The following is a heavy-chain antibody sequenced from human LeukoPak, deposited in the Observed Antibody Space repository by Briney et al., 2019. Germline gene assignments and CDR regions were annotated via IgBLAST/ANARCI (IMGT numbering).Heavy chain of an antibody. Sequence: PSGTLSLTCTVSGGSISSYYWSWIRQPPGKGLEWIGYVYSSGTTNYNPSLESRVTISVDTSKNQFSLKLSSVTAADTAVYYCARAVRYYDISDWGQGTLVTVSS. CDR1: GGSISSYY. J-gene: IGHJ4*02. CDR2: VYSSGTT. V-gene: IGHV4-59*01. CDR3: ARAVRYYDISD. D-gene: IGHD3-9*01.